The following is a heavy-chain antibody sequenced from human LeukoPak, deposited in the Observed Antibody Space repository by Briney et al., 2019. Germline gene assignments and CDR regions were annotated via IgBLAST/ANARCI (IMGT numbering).Heavy chain of an antibody. CDR2: IYYSWST. Sequence: SETLSLTCTVSGGSISSYYWSWIRQPPGKGLEWIGYIYYSWSTNYNPSLKSRVTISVDTSKNQFSLKLSSVTAADTAVYYCARAVGYSYPNWFDPWGKGTLVTVSS. V-gene: IGHV4-59*08. CDR1: GGSISSYY. D-gene: IGHD5-18*01. J-gene: IGHJ5*02. CDR3: ARAVGYSYPNWFDP.